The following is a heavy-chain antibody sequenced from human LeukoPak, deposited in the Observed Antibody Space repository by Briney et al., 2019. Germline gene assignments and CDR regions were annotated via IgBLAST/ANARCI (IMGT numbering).Heavy chain of an antibody. CDR1: GGSFSGYY. V-gene: IGHV4-34*01. Sequence: SETLSLTCAVYGGSFSGYYWSWIRQPPGKGLEWIGEINHSGSTNYNPSLKSRVTISVDTSKNQFSLKLSSVTAADTAVYYCARVGEVAGTAFDIWGQGTMVTVSS. D-gene: IGHD6-19*01. CDR2: INHSGST. CDR3: ARVGEVAGTAFDI. J-gene: IGHJ3*02.